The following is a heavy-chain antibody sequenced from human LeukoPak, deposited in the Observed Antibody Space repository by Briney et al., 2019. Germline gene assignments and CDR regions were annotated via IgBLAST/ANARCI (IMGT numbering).Heavy chain of an antibody. CDR3: ARGYSSSWYPSSFGY. CDR2: IYYSGST. Sequence: SETLSLTCTVSGGSISSSSYYWGWIRQPPGKGLEWIGSIYYSGSTYYNPSLKSRVTISVDTSKNQFSLKLSSVTAADTAVYYCARGYSSSWYPSSFGYWGQGTLVTVSS. CDR1: GGSISSSSYY. D-gene: IGHD6-13*01. V-gene: IGHV4-39*07. J-gene: IGHJ4*02.